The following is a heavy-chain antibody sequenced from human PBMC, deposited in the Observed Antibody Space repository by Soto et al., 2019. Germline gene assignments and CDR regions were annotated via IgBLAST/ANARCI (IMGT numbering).Heavy chain of an antibody. J-gene: IGHJ6*02. CDR1: GITISNYF. D-gene: IGHD4-4*01. CDR2: ISYDGSNK. Sequence: QVQLVESVGGVVQPGRSLRVSCAASGITISNYFMYWVRQAPGKGLEWVAAISYDGSNKHYSDSVKGRFTISGDNSKNTLFLQMNSLRDEDTAVYYCVAGAQYYAMGVWGQGTTVAVSS. CDR3: VAGAQYYAMGV. V-gene: IGHV3-30-3*01.